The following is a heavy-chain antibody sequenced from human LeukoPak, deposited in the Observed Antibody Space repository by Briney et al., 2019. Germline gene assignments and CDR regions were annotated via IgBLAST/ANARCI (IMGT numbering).Heavy chain of an antibody. V-gene: IGHV4-30-4*02. CDR3: ARDRSGGSGRYYYYYMDV. D-gene: IGHD6-19*01. J-gene: IGHJ6*03. Sequence: SSETLSLTCTVSGGSISSGDYYWSWIRQPPGKGLEWIGYIYYSGSTYYNPSLKSRVTISVDTSKNQFPLKLSSVTAADTAFYYCARDRSGGSGRYYYYYMDVWGKGTTVTVSS. CDR2: IYYSGST. CDR1: GGSISSGDYY.